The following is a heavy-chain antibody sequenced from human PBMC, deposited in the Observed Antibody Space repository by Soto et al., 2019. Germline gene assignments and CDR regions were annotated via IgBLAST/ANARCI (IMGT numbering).Heavy chain of an antibody. CDR1: GGSLSSSAYS. V-gene: IGHV4-30-2*01. Sequence: LSLTCAVSGGSLSSSAYSWSWIRQTPGKGLEWIGFIYQSGSTYYNPSLKSRVTLSLDRPKNQISLKLTSVTAADTAVYYCARELLYYDSSGYSWDDAFDIWGQGTMVTVSS. CDR2: IYQSGST. CDR3: ARELLYYDSSGYSWDDAFDI. D-gene: IGHD3-22*01. J-gene: IGHJ3*02.